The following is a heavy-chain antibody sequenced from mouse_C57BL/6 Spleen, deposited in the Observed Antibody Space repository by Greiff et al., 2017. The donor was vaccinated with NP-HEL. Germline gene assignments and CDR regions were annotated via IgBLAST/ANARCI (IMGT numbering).Heavy chain of an antibody. D-gene: IGHD2-4*01. CDR2: ISSGSSTI. J-gene: IGHJ2*01. V-gene: IGHV5-17*01. CDR1: GFTFSDYG. Sequence: EVQRVESGGGLVKPGGSLKLSCAASGFTFSDYGMHWVRQAPEKGLEWVAYISSGSSTIYYADTVKGRFTISRDNAKNTLFLQMTSLRSEDTAMYYCAREDYDEGAYFDYWGQGTTLTVSS. CDR3: AREDYDEGAYFDY.